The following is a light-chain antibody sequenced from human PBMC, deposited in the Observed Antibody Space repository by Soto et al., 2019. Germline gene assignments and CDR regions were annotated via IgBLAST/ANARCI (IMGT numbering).Light chain of an antibody. CDR2: EVG. J-gene: IGLJ1*01. CDR3: CSYASGSIYV. Sequence: QSALTQPASVSWSPGQSITISCTGTSSDVGAFNYVSWYLQYPGKAPKLMIYEVGNRPSGVSNRFSGSKSGNTASLTISGLQAEDEADYYCCSYASGSIYVFGTGTKLTVL. V-gene: IGLV2-14*01. CDR1: SSDVGAFNY.